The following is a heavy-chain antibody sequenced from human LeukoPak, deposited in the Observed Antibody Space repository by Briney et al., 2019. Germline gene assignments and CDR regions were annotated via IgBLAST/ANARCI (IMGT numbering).Heavy chain of an antibody. Sequence: GGSLRLSCAASGFTFDDYATHWVRHAPGKGLEWVSGISWNSGSIGYADSVKGRFTISRDNAKNSLYLQMNSLRAEDTALYYCAKDRTAVADYYFDYWGQGTLVTVSS. CDR2: ISWNSGSI. CDR1: GFTFDDYA. J-gene: IGHJ4*02. V-gene: IGHV3-9*01. CDR3: AKDRTAVADYYFDY. D-gene: IGHD6-19*01.